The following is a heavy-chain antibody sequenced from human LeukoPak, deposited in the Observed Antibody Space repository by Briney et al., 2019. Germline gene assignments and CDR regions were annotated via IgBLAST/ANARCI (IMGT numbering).Heavy chain of an antibody. J-gene: IGHJ3*02. CDR3: ARQLYGSSGYTPRGDDAFDI. CDR1: GGSISSYY. D-gene: IGHD3-22*01. CDR2: IYYSGST. V-gene: IGHV4-59*08. Sequence: SETLSLTCTVSGGSISSYYWSWIRQPPGKGLEWIGYIYYSGSTNYNPSLKSRVTISVDTSKNQFSLKLSSVTAADTAVYYRARQLYGSSGYTPRGDDAFDIWGQGTMVTVSS.